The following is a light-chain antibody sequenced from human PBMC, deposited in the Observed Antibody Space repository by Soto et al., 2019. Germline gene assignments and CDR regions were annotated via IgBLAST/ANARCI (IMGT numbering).Light chain of an antibody. J-gene: IGLJ1*01. CDR2: QDT. CDR3: QAWDSSTASYV. Sequence: SYELTQPPSVSVSPGQTASITCSGVKLGDKYACWYQQKPGQSPVLVISQDTKRPSGIPERFSGSNSGNTATLTIGGTQAMDEADYYCQAWDSSTASYVVGTGTKLTVL. V-gene: IGLV3-1*01. CDR1: KLGDKY.